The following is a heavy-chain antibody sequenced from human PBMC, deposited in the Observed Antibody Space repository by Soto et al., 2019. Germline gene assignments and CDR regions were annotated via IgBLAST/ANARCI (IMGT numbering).Heavy chain of an antibody. CDR1: GFTFSSYA. CDR2: ISGSGGST. V-gene: IGHV3-23*01. D-gene: IGHD2-2*02. Sequence: GGSLRLSCAASGFTFSSYAMSWVRQAPGKGLEWVSAISGSGGSTYYADSVKGRFTLSRDNSKNTLYLEMNTLSAEDTAVYYFANGYCSSTSCSTKPSSSPRHYYYYGMDVWGQGTTVTVSS. CDR3: ANGYCSSTSCSTKPSSSPRHYYYYGMDV. J-gene: IGHJ6*02.